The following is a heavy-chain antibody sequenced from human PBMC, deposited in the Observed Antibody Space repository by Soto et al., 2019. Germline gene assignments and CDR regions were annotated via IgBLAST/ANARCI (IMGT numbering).Heavy chain of an antibody. CDR3: ASHDYAHYGMDV. D-gene: IGHD3-16*01. CDR1: GGSISSGDYY. Sequence: QVQLQESGPGLVKPSQTLSLTCTVSGGSISSGDYYWSWIRQPPGKGLEWIGYIYYSGSTYYNPSPKCRVTISVDTSKTRFSLKLSSVTAADTAVYYCASHDYAHYGMDVWGQGTTVTVSS. J-gene: IGHJ6*02. V-gene: IGHV4-30-4*01. CDR2: IYYSGST.